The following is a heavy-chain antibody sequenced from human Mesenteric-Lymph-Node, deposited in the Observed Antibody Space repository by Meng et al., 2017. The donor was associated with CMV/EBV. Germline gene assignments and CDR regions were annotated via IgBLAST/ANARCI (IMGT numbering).Heavy chain of an antibody. CDR2: ISSSSSYI. J-gene: IGHJ4*02. D-gene: IGHD1-1*01. CDR3: ARDPTGTAFDY. V-gene: IGHV3-21*01. CDR1: GFTFSSYE. Sequence: GGSLRLSCAASGFTFSSYEMNWVRQAPGKGLEWVSSISSSSSYIYYADSVKGRFTISRDNAKNSLYLQMNSLRAEDTAVYYCARDPTGTAFDYWGQGTLVTVSS.